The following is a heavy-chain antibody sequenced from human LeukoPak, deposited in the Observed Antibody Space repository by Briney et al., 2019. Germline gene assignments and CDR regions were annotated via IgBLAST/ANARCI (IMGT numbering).Heavy chain of an antibody. V-gene: IGHV4-4*07. CDR2: IYTSGST. Sequence: SETLSLTCTVSGGSISSYYWSWIRQPAGKGLEWIGRIYTSGSTNYNPSLKSRVTMSVDTSKNQFSLKLSSVTAADTAVYYCAREVDYYDTSDYFPLRYWGQGTLVTVSS. CDR3: AREVDYYDTSDYFPLRY. CDR1: GGSISSYY. J-gene: IGHJ4*02. D-gene: IGHD3-22*01.